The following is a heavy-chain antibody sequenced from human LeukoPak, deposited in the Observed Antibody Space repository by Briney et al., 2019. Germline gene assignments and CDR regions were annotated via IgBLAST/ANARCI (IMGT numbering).Heavy chain of an antibody. CDR3: ARVGKYYDILTGINWFDP. V-gene: IGHV1-8*02. CDR1: GYTFTSYD. CDR2: MNPNSGNT. D-gene: IGHD3-9*01. Sequence: ASVKVSCKASGYTFTSYDINWVRQATGQGLEWMGWMNPNSGNTGYAQKFQGRVTMTTDTSTSTAYMELRSLRSDDTAVYYCARVGKYYDILTGINWFDPWGQGTLVTVSS. J-gene: IGHJ5*02.